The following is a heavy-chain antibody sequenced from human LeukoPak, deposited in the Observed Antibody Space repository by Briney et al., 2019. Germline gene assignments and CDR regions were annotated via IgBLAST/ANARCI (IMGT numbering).Heavy chain of an antibody. D-gene: IGHD2-2*01. CDR3: AREGIVVVPAATSNWFDP. CDR2: IYTSGST. CDR1: GGSISSGSYY. Sequence: SETLSLTCTVSGGSISSGSYYWSWIRQPAGKGLERIGRIYTSGSTNYNPSLKSRVTTSVDTSKNQFSLKLSSVTAADTAVYYCAREGIVVVPAATSNWFDPWGQGTLVTVSS. J-gene: IGHJ5*02. V-gene: IGHV4-61*02.